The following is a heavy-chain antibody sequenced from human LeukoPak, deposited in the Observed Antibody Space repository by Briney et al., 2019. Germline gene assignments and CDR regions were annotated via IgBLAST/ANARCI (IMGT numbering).Heavy chain of an antibody. Sequence: PSETLSLTCTVSGGSISSYYWSWIRQPPGKGPEWIGYIYNSGSTNYNPSLKSRVTISVDTSKNQFSLRLTSVTPADTAVYYCARRHVEYTSSSDPYYFDYWGQGTLVTVSS. CDR2: IYNSGST. J-gene: IGHJ4*02. CDR3: ARRHVEYTSSSDPYYFDY. V-gene: IGHV4-59*01. D-gene: IGHD6-6*01. CDR1: GGSISSYY.